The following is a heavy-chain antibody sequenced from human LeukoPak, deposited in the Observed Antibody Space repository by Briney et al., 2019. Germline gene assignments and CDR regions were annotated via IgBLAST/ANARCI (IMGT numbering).Heavy chain of an antibody. Sequence: GGSLRLSCEASGFTASSNHMSWVRQAPGKGLEWVAVIWYDGSNKYYADSVKGRFTISRDNSKNTLYLQMNSLRAEDTAVYYCARDPNVVVVAANPDYWGQGTLVTVSS. D-gene: IGHD2-15*01. CDR3: ARDPNVVVVAANPDY. CDR2: IWYDGSNK. J-gene: IGHJ4*02. V-gene: IGHV3-33*08. CDR1: GFTASSNH.